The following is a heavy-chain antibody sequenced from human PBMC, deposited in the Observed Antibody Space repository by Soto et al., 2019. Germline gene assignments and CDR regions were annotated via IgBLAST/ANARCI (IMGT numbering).Heavy chain of an antibody. V-gene: IGHV3-48*01. CDR1: GFTFSSYS. CDR3: ARHPERIAEIGWFDP. CDR2: ISSSSSTI. D-gene: IGHD6-13*01. J-gene: IGHJ5*02. Sequence: EVRLVESGGGLVQPGGSLRLSCAASGFTFSSYSMNWVRQAQGKGLEWVSYISSSSSTIYYADSVKGRFTISRDNAKNSLYLQMNSLRAEDTAVYYCARHPERIAEIGWFDPWGQGTLVTVSS.